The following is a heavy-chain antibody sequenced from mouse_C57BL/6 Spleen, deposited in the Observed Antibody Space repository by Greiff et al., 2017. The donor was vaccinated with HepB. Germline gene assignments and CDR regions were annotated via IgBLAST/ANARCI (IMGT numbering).Heavy chain of an antibody. CDR3: ARVLTTVVAPYAMDY. CDR1: GFTFSDYG. J-gene: IGHJ4*01. Sequence: EVKVVESGGGLVKPGGSLKLSCAASGFTFSDYGMHWVRQAPEKGLEWVAYISSGSSTIYYADTVKGRFTISRDNAKNTLFLQMTSLRSEDTAMYYCARVLTTVVAPYAMDYWGQGTSVTVSS. D-gene: IGHD1-1*01. CDR2: ISSGSSTI. V-gene: IGHV5-17*01.